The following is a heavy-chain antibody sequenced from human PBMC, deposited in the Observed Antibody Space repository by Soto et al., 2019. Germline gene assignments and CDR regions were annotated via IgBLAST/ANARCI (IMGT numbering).Heavy chain of an antibody. CDR2: IYYSGST. CDR3: ARHDYGDYVYYGMDV. Sequence: SETLSLTCTVSGGSISSYYWSWIRQPPGKGLEWIGYIYYSGSTNYNPSLKSRVTISVDTSKNQFSLKLSSVTAADTAVYYCARHDYGDYVYYGMDVWGQGTTVTVSS. J-gene: IGHJ6*02. V-gene: IGHV4-59*08. CDR1: GGSISSYY. D-gene: IGHD4-17*01.